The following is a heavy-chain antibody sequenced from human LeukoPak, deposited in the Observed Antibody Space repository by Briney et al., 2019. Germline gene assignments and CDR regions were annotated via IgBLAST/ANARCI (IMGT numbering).Heavy chain of an antibody. V-gene: IGHV3-43*02. Sequence: PGGSLRLSCAASGFNIDDYAMHWVRQAPGKGLEWVSLFGGDGGSTYYADSVKGRFTISRDNSKNSLYLQMNSLRIEDTALYYCAKGADPLTWRMMAVAGSRLDYWGQGTLVTVSS. CDR3: AKGADPLTWRMMAVAGSRLDY. D-gene: IGHD6-19*01. CDR2: FGGDGGST. J-gene: IGHJ4*02. CDR1: GFNIDDYA.